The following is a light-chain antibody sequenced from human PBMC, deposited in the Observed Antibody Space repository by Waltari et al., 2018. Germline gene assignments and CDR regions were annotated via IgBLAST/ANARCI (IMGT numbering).Light chain of an antibody. J-gene: IGLJ3*02. V-gene: IGLV2-14*01. Sequence: QSPLPRPASVSGSPGQSITIPSPGATRDVGGHDHFSWYHQHPGKVPKRIFYDVNKWPSGVFNRFSGSKSGNTASLTISGLQAEDEADYYCASFASGTTVVFGGGTKVTVL. CDR3: ASFASGTTVV. CDR2: DVN. CDR1: TRDVGGHDH.